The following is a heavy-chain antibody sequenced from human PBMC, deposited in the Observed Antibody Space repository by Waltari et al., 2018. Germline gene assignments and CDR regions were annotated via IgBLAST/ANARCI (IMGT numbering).Heavy chain of an antibody. Sequence: QVQLQESGPGLVKPSETLSLTCTVSGGSISSYYWSWIRQPPGKGLEWIGYTQNSGITNYHPSLKSRVAISVDTSKNQFSLKINSVTAADTAVYYCARGILSGGYYYGLDVWGQGTTVTVSS. CDR1: GGSISSYY. J-gene: IGHJ6*02. CDR2: TQNSGIT. V-gene: IGHV4-4*09. D-gene: IGHD3-3*01. CDR3: ARGILSGGYYYGLDV.